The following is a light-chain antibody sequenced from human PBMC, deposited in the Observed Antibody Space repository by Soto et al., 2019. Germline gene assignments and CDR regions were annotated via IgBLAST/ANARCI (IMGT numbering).Light chain of an antibody. J-gene: IGLJ1*01. CDR2: EVS. CDR1: SSDVGGYNY. Sequence: QSVLTQPASVSVSPGQSITISCTGTSSDVGGYNYVSLYQQHPGKAPKLMIYEVSNRPSGVSNRFSGSKSGNTASLTISGLQAEDEADYYCTSYTSSITYVFGTGTKVTVL. V-gene: IGLV2-14*01. CDR3: TSYTSSITYV.